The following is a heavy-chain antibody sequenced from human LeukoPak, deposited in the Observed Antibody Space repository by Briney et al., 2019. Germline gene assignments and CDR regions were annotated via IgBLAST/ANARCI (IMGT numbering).Heavy chain of an antibody. Sequence: TSETLSLTCPVSGGSISNYYYWTWIRQPPGKGLEWIAYIFYTGSTNYNPSLKSRVTISVDTSNSQFALKLSSVTAADAAVYFCARHGRMVRGVSPDDFDIWGQGTLVTVSS. J-gene: IGHJ3*02. CDR2: IFYTGST. D-gene: IGHD3-10*01. CDR3: ARHGRMVRGVSPDDFDI. CDR1: GGSISNYY. V-gene: IGHV4-59*08.